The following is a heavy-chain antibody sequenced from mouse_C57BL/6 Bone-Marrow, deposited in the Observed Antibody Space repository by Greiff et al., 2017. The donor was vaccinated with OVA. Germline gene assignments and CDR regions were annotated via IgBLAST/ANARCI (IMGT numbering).Heavy chain of an antibody. CDR1: GYTFTSYW. Sequence: QVQLKQPGTELVKPGASVKLSCKASGYTFTSYWMHWVKQRPGQGLEWIGNINPSNGGTNYNEKFKSKATLTVDKSSSTAYMQLSSLTSADSAVEDCARAGDGYDAGWEYWGQGTLVTVSA. CDR3: ARAGDGYDAGWEY. V-gene: IGHV1-53*01. J-gene: IGHJ3*01. D-gene: IGHD2-2*01. CDR2: INPSNGGT.